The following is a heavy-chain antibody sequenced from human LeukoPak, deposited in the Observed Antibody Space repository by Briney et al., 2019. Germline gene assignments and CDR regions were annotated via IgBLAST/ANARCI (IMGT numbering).Heavy chain of an antibody. V-gene: IGHV3-23*01. J-gene: IGHJ4*02. CDR3: AKEDSGWYNYFDY. Sequence: GGSLRLSCLTSGFSLSTNAMSWVRQAPGKGLEWVSGISGSGASTYYADSVKGRFTISRDDSRNSLYLQMNSLRAEDTAVYYCAKEDSGWYNYFDYWGQGTLVTVSS. CDR2: ISGSGAST. D-gene: IGHD6-19*01. CDR1: GFSLSTNA.